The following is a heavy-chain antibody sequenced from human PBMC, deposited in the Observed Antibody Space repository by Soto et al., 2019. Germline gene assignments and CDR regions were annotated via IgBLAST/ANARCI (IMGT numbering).Heavy chain of an antibody. CDR1: GASIRSFF. Sequence: QVHLQESGPGLVKPSETLSLTCTVSGASIRSFFWTGIRPPPVSELEWIGNIDYSVSTNYNPSLKNRVTMSVDTSKNQFSLMLTSVTAADTAVYYCARPSGSYSYYYGMDVWGQGTTVTVSS. CDR3: ARPSGSYSYYYGMDV. CDR2: IDYSVST. J-gene: IGHJ6*02. V-gene: IGHV4-59*01. D-gene: IGHD1-26*01.